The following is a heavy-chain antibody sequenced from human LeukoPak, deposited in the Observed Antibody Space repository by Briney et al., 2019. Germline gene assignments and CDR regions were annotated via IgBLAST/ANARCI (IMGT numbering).Heavy chain of an antibody. J-gene: IGHJ4*02. CDR2: INARGGST. CDR1: GYTFTSYY. D-gene: IGHD6-13*01. CDR3: AREQVAAAGAPDY. Sequence: ASVKVSLKSSGYTFTSYYMHWVRQPRGQGLEWMGIINARGGSTSYAQKFQGRVTMTMDTSTSTGYMETSSLRSEDTAVYCCAREQVAAAGAPDYWGQGTLVTVSS. V-gene: IGHV1-46*01.